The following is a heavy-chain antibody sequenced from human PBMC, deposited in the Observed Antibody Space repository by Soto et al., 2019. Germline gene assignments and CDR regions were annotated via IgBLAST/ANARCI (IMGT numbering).Heavy chain of an antibody. Sequence: QVQLVQSGAEVKKPGSSVKVSCRASGDSFSHYAVNWLRQAPGRGLEWMGGLIPVFGTSHYAQNFQGRVTITADESTSTAYMELSSLTSEDTAIYYCARAVRTGLYGMDVWGQGTTVTVSS. V-gene: IGHV1-69*01. CDR3: ARAVRTGLYGMDV. CDR2: LIPVFGTS. CDR1: GDSFSHYA. J-gene: IGHJ6*02.